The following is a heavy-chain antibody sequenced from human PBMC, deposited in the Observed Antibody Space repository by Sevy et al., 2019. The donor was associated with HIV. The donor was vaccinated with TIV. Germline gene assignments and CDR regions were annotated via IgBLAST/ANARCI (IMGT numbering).Heavy chain of an antibody. CDR1: GFTFSSYA. Sequence: GGSLRLSCAASGFTFSSYAMSWVRQAPGKGLEWVSAISGSGGSTYYAYSVKGRFTISRDNSKNTLYLQMNSLRAEDTAVYYCAKDRGDSSSVCFDYWGQGTLVTVSS. CDR2: ISGSGGST. J-gene: IGHJ4*02. V-gene: IGHV3-23*01. CDR3: AKDRGDSSSVCFDY. D-gene: IGHD6-6*01.